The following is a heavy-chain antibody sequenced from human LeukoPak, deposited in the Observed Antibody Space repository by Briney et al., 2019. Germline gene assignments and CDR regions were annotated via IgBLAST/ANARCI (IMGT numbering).Heavy chain of an antibody. J-gene: IGHJ4*02. D-gene: IGHD3-3*01. V-gene: IGHV1-2*02. CDR1: GYTFTGYY. Sequence: ASVKVSCKASGYTFTGYYMHWVRQAPGQGLEWMGWINPNSGGTNYAQKFQGRVTMTRDTSISTAYMELSRPRSDDTAVYYCARDANDFWSGYYPYYFDYWGQGTLVTVSS. CDR3: ARDANDFWSGYYPYYFDY. CDR2: INPNSGGT.